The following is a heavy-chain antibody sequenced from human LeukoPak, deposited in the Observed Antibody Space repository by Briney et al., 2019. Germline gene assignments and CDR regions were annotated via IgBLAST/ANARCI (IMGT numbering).Heavy chain of an antibody. V-gene: IGHV4-39*01. CDR3: ATVGGITIFGIDY. J-gene: IGHJ4*02. CDR2: MYYSGST. CDR1: GGSISSSSYY. Sequence: SETLSLTCTVSGGSISSSSYYWGWIRQPPGKGLEWIGSMYYSGSTYYNPSLKSRVTISVDTSKNQFSLKLSSVTAADTAVYYCATVGGITIFGIDYWGQGTLVTVSS. D-gene: IGHD3-3*01.